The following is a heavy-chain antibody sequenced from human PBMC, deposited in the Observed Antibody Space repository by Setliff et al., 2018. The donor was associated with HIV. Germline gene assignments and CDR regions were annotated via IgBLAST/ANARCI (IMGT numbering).Heavy chain of an antibody. J-gene: IGHJ2*01. CDR1: GFTFTDYA. CDR2: ISGGGDDT. CDR3: VRELGRPGSWYFDL. V-gene: IGHV3-23*01. D-gene: IGHD7-27*01. Sequence: GGSLRLSCAASGFTFTDYAMTWVRQAPGKGLEWVSGISGGGDDTSDADSVEGRFTISRDNAKNTLYLQMNSLGAEDTAVYYCVRELGRPGSWYFDLWGRGTLVTVSS.